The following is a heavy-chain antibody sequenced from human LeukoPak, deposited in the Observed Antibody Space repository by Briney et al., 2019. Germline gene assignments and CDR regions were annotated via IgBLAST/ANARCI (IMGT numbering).Heavy chain of an antibody. D-gene: IGHD3-22*01. CDR1: GYTFTSYG. CDR3: ARVYDSSGYHL. V-gene: IGHV1-69*06. J-gene: IGHJ4*02. Sequence: VASVKVSCKASGYTFTSYGISWVRQAPGQGLEWMGGIIPIFGTANYAQKFQGRVTITADKSTSTAYMELSSLRSEDTAVYYCARVYDSSGYHLWGQGTLVTVSS. CDR2: IIPIFGTA.